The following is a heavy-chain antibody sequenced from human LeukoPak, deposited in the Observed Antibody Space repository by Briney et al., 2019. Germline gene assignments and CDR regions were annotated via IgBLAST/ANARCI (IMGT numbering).Heavy chain of an antibody. V-gene: IGHV3-23*01. D-gene: IGHD6-6*01. CDR1: GFTFSTYG. Sequence: GGSLRLTCAASGFTFSTYGMNWVRQAPGKGLEWVSFISDDGSSTYFADSVKGRFTVSRDNSKNTVFLQLNSLRVEDTAIYYCAKRVPYSSSSVYFDHWGQGTLVTVSS. J-gene: IGHJ4*02. CDR3: AKRVPYSSSSVYFDH. CDR2: ISDDGSST.